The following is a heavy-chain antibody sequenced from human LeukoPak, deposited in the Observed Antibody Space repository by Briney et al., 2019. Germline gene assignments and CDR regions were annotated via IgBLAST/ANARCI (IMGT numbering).Heavy chain of an antibody. J-gene: IGHJ4*02. D-gene: IGHD6-13*01. CDR3: ASARTSSRSWFTFDY. CDR2: IYYSGNT. Sequence: SETLSLTCTVSGGSIRSYYWNWIRQPPGKGLEWIGYIYYSGNTNYNPSLKSRVTISVDTSKNQFSLKLSSVTAADTAVCYCASARTSSRSWFTFDYWGQGILVTVSS. V-gene: IGHV4-59*01. CDR1: GGSIRSYY.